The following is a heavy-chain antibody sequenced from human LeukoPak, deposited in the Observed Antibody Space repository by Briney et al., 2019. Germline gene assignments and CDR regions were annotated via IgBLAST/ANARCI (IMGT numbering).Heavy chain of an antibody. CDR2: ISGSGGST. Sequence: GGSLRLSCAASGFTFSSYAMSWVRQAPGKGLEWVSAISGSGGSTYYADSVEGRFTISRDNSKNTLYLQMNSLRAEDTAVYYCAKTRSWLNELDYWGQGTLVTVSS. CDR1: GFTFSSYA. D-gene: IGHD6-13*01. V-gene: IGHV3-23*01. CDR3: AKTRSWLNELDY. J-gene: IGHJ4*02.